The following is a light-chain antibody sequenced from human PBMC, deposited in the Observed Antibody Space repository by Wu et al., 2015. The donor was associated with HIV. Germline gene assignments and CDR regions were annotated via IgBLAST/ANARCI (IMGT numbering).Light chain of an antibody. Sequence: IQLTQSPSTLSASVGDKVTLTCRAHENVSGLLAWYQQKPGQAPKLLIFQSSTLETGIPSRFSGSGSDRLFTLTIDGLQSDDFATYYCQQYNMYPWTFGQGTKIDIK. V-gene: IGKV1-5*03. J-gene: IGKJ1*01. CDR2: QSS. CDR3: QQYNMYPWT. CDR1: ENVSGL.